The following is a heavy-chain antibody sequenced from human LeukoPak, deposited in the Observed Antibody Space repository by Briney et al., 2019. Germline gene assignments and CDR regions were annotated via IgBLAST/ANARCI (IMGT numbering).Heavy chain of an antibody. J-gene: IGHJ4*02. CDR2: SYYSGST. Sequence: PSETLSLTCTVSGGSISSSGYYWGWIRQPPGKGLEGIGTSYYSGSTYYNPSLKRRVTISVDTSKNQFSLKLSSVTAADTAVYYCARFRTLTTHFDYWGQGTLVTVSS. D-gene: IGHD4-11*01. CDR3: ARFRTLTTHFDY. CDR1: GGSISSSGYY. V-gene: IGHV4-39*01.